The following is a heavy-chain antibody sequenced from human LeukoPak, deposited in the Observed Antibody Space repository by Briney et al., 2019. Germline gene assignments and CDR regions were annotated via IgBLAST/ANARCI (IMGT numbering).Heavy chain of an antibody. CDR2: ISWNSGSI. J-gene: IGHJ4*02. V-gene: IGHV3-9*01. CDR1: GFTFSDYW. CDR3: AKDMSIGGYSYGYEPFDY. D-gene: IGHD5-18*01. Sequence: GGSLRLSCAASGFTFSDYWMHWVRHAPGKGLEWVSGISWNSGSIGYADSVKGRFTISRDNAKNSLYLQMNSLRAEDTALYYCAKDMSIGGYSYGYEPFDYWGQGTLVTVSS.